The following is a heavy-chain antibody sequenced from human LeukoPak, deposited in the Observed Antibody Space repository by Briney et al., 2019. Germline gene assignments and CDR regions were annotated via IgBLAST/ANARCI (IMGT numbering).Heavy chain of an antibody. Sequence: GRSLRLSCAASGFTFSSYGMHWVRQAPGRGLEWVAVISYDGSNKYYADSVKGRFTISRDNSKNTLYLQMNSLRAEDTAVYYCAKFYEGFYWGQGTLVTVSS. V-gene: IGHV3-30*18. J-gene: IGHJ4*02. CDR3: AKFYEGFY. D-gene: IGHD2/OR15-2a*01. CDR2: ISYDGSNK. CDR1: GFTFSSYG.